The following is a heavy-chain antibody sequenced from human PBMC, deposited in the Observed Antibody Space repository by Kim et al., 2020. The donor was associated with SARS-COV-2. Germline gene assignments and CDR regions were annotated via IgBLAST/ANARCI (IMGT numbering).Heavy chain of an antibody. CDR3: AKDRGSGSYYEDDAFDV. D-gene: IGHD1-26*01. Sequence: GGSLRLSCAASGLIFKSYAMSWVRQAPGKGLEWVSSISGVGGGTYFTDSVKGRFTISRDNSKNTLHLQMNSLRAEDTAIYYCAKDRGSGSYYEDDAFDV. CDR2: ISGVGGGT. V-gene: IGHV3-23*01. J-gene: IGHJ3*01. CDR1: GLIFKSYA.